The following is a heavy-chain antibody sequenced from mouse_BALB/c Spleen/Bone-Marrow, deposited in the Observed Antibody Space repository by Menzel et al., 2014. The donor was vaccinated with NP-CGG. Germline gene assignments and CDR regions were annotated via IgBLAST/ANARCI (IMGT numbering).Heavy chain of an antibody. J-gene: IGHJ3*01. CDR2: ISCYNGAT. Sequence: LVKTGASVKIFCKASGYSFTGYYMHWVKQSHGKSLEWIGYISCYNGATSYNQKFKGKATFTVDTSSSTAYMQFNSLTSEDSAVYYCVKGVYGNPFAYWGQGTLVTVSA. D-gene: IGHD2-1*01. V-gene: IGHV1S34*01. CDR3: VKGVYGNPFAY. CDR1: GYSFTGYY.